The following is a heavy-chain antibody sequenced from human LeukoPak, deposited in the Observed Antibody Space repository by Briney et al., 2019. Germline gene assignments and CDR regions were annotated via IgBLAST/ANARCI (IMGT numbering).Heavy chain of an antibody. D-gene: IGHD1-26*01. CDR3: ARHFGSYRW. V-gene: IGHV4-34*01. CDR2: IKHSGST. J-gene: IGHJ4*02. Sequence: ASETLSLTCAVYGGSFSGYYWSWIRQPPGKGLEWIGEIKHSGSTNYNPSLKSRVTISVDTSKNQFSLKLSSVTAADTAVYYCARHFGSYRWWGQGTLVTVSS. CDR1: GGSFSGYY.